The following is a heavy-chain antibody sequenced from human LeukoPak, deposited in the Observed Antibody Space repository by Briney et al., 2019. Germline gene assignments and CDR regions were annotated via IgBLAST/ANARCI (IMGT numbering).Heavy chain of an antibody. V-gene: IGHV4-39*01. CDR2: IYYSGNT. CDR1: GGSISSSSSY. D-gene: IGHD2/OR15-2a*01. Sequence: PETLSLTCTVSGGSISSSSSYWGWIRQPPGKGLEWIGSIYYSGNTYYNPSLRSRVTISVDTSKNQFSLKLSSVTAADTALYYCTRLLRSIDAFDIWGQGTMVTVSS. CDR3: TRLLRSIDAFDI. J-gene: IGHJ3*02.